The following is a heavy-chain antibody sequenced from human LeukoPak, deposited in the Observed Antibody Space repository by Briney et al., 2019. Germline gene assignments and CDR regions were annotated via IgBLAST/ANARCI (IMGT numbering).Heavy chain of an antibody. CDR2: IYYSGST. V-gene: IGHV4-39*01. D-gene: IGHD6-19*01. CDR1: GGSISSSSYY. CDR3: ARSRGWTEY. J-gene: IGHJ4*02. Sequence: SETLSLTRTVSGGSISSSSYYWGWIRQPPGKGLEWIGSIYYSGSTYYNPSLKSRITISVDTSKNQFSLKLSSVTAAETAVCYCARSRGWTEYWGQGNPVTVSS.